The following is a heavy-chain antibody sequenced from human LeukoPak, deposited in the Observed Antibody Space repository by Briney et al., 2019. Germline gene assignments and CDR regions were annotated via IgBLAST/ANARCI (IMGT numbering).Heavy chain of an antibody. D-gene: IGHD4-17*01. CDR1: GFTFSSYS. CDR3: ARAEYGDYGDY. J-gene: IGHJ4*02. CDR2: ISSSSSTI. V-gene: IGHV3-48*01. Sequence: VGSLSLSCAASGFTFSSYSMNWVRQAPGKGLEWVSYISSSSSTIYYADSVKGRFTISRDNAKNSLYLQMNSLRAEDTAVYYCARAEYGDYGDYWGQGTLVTVSS.